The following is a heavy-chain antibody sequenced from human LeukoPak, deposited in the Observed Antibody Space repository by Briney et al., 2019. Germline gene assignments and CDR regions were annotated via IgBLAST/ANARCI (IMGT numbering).Heavy chain of an antibody. Sequence: ASVTVSCKASGYTFTGYYMHWVRQAPGQGLEWMGRINPNSGGTNYAQKFQGRVTMTRDTSISTAYMELSRLRSDDTAVYYCARADYYGSGTLERGMDVWGQGTTVTVSS. CDR3: ARADYYGSGTLERGMDV. CDR2: INPNSGGT. J-gene: IGHJ6*02. CDR1: GYTFTGYY. D-gene: IGHD3-10*01. V-gene: IGHV1-2*06.